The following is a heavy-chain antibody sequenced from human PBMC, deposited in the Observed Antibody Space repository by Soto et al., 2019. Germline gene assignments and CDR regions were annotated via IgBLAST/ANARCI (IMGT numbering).Heavy chain of an antibody. CDR1: GGSISNSHW. V-gene: IGHV4-4*02. D-gene: IGHD4-17*01. CDR3: ARTEYGNVYGDHPVGH. Sequence: QVQLQESGPGLVKPSETLSLTCTISGGSISNSHWWSWVRQPPGKGLEWIGEIFQSGSTNYNPSLKSRVTIFIDKPNNQYSLKLTSVTAADTAVYYCARTEYGNVYGDHPVGHWGRGTLVSVSS. CDR2: IFQSGST. J-gene: IGHJ4*02.